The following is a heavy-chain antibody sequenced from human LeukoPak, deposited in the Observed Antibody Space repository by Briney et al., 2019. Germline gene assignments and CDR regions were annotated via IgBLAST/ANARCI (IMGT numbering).Heavy chain of an antibody. Sequence: SETLSLTCTVSGGSISSYYWSWIRQPPGKGLEWIGYIYYSGSTNYNPSLKSRVTISVDTSKNQFSLKLSSVTAADTAVYYCARRPDSGSGSYHYFDYWGQGTLVTVSS. CDR2: IYYSGST. CDR1: GGSISSYY. V-gene: IGHV4-59*08. D-gene: IGHD3-10*01. J-gene: IGHJ4*02. CDR3: ARRPDSGSGSYHYFDY.